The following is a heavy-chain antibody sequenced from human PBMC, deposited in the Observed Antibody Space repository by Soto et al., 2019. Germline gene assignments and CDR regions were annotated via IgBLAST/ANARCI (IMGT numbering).Heavy chain of an antibody. J-gene: IGHJ5*02. CDR3: ARVAGSGWYDE. Sequence: PSETLSLTCAVSGGSISSGGYSWSWIRQAAGGGLEWIGDIHRSGSTYYNPSLKSRVTMSVDRSKHQFSLNLSSVTAADTAVYYCARVAGSGWYDEWGQGTLVTVSS. CDR2: IHRSGST. CDR1: GGSISSGGYS. D-gene: IGHD6-19*01. V-gene: IGHV4-30-2*01.